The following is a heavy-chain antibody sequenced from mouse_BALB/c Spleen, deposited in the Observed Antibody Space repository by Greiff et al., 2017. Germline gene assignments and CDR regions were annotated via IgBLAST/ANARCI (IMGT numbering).Heavy chain of an antibody. J-gene: IGHJ3*01. CDR1: GFTFSSFG. Sequence: EVHLVESGGGLVQPGGSRKLSCAASGFTFSSFGMHWVRQAPEKGLEWVAYISSGSSTIYYADTVKGRFTISRDNPKNTLFLQMTSLRSEDTAMYYCARSSGYYAWFADWGQGTLVTVSA. V-gene: IGHV5-17*02. CDR3: ARSSGYYAWFAD. D-gene: IGHD2-3*01. CDR2: ISSGSSTI.